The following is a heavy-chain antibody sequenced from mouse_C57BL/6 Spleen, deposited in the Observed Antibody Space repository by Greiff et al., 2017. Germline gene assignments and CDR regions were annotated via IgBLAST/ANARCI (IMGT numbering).Heavy chain of an antibody. V-gene: IGHV3-6*01. CDR1: GYSITSGYY. J-gene: IGHJ2*01. CDR2: ISYDGSN. Sequence: EVQLVESGPGLVKPSQSLSLTCSVTGYSITSGYYWNWIRQFPGNKLEWMGYISYDGSNNYNPSLKNRISITRDTSKNQFFLKLNSVTTEDTATYYCARGIPEDYFDYWGQGTTLTVSS. CDR3: ARGIPEDYFDY.